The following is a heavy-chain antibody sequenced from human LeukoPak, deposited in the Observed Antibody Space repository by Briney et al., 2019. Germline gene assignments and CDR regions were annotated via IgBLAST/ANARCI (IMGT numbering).Heavy chain of an antibody. J-gene: IGHJ4*02. Sequence: ASVTVSCNASGYTFTGYYLHWVRQAPRQGLERMGWINPYNSGTNLEHQFHDRVIIIRVTSISTAYMELCRLRCDDTAVYYCTRVYQGLTYFDYWGQGTLVTVSS. V-gene: IGHV1-2*02. D-gene: IGHD2-2*01. CDR2: INPYNSGT. CDR3: TRVYQGLTYFDY. CDR1: GYTFTGYY.